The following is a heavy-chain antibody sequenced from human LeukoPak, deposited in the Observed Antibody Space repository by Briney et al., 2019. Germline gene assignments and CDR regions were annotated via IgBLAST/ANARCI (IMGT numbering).Heavy chain of an antibody. D-gene: IGHD3-10*01. V-gene: IGHV3-7*03. CDR2: IKQDESEK. Sequence: GGSLRLSCAASRFTFSRYWMTWVRQAPGKGLEWVANIKQDESEKYYLDSVKGRFTISRDNAKNSLYLQMNSLRAEDTALYYCAKDITGYYGSGSYQKWGQGTLVTVSS. CDR1: RFTFSRYW. CDR3: AKDITGYYGSGSYQK. J-gene: IGHJ4*02.